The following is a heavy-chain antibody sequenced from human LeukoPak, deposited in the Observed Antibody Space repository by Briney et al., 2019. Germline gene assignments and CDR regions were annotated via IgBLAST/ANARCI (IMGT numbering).Heavy chain of an antibody. J-gene: IGHJ4*02. V-gene: IGHV3-21*01. Sequence: GGSLRLSCAASGFTFGSYSMNWVRQAPGKGLEWVSSISSSSSYIYYADSVKGRFTISRDNAKNSLYLQMNSLRAEDTAVYYCAREYLDGSGWYAYFDYWGRGTLVTVSS. D-gene: IGHD6-19*01. CDR2: ISSSSSYI. CDR3: AREYLDGSGWYAYFDY. CDR1: GFTFGSYS.